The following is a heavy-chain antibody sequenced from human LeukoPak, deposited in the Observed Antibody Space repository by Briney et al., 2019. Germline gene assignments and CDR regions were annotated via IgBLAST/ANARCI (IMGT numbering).Heavy chain of an antibody. CDR3: ARDRHRPFEYRSSFSGMDV. V-gene: IGHV4-59*12. Sequence: SETLSLTCTVSGGSISSYYWSWIRQPPGEGLEWIGYIYFSGSTNYNPSLKSRVTISVDTSKNQFSLKLSSVTAADTAVYYCARDRHRPFEYRSSFSGMDVWGQGTTVTISS. D-gene: IGHD6-6*01. CDR1: GGSISSYY. J-gene: IGHJ6*02. CDR2: IYFSGST.